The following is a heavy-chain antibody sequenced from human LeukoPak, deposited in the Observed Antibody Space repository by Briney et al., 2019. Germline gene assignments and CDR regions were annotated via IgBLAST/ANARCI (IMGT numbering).Heavy chain of an antibody. Sequence: ASVKVSCKASGYSFTGYYIHWVRQAPGQGLEWMGWINPTSGGTNYAQKFQGRVTMTRDTSISTAYMELSRLRSDDTAVFYCARGSSGWRDAFDIWGQGTMVTVSS. CDR3: ARGSSGWRDAFDI. CDR1: GYSFTGYY. J-gene: IGHJ3*02. V-gene: IGHV1-2*02. CDR2: INPTSGGT. D-gene: IGHD6-19*01.